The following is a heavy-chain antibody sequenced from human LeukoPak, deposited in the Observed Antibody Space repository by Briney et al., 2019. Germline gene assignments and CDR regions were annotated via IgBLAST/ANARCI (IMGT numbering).Heavy chain of an antibody. CDR1: GFTFSNYA. CDR3: ANRGGNPKGSFDY. CDR2: ISGSGGST. D-gene: IGHD4-23*01. J-gene: IGHJ4*02. Sequence: GGSLRLSCAASGFTFSNYAMSWARQAPGKGLEWVSAISGSGGSTDYADSVKGRFTISRDNSKNTLFLQMNSLRAEDTAVYYCANRGGNPKGSFDYWGQGALVTVSS. V-gene: IGHV3-23*01.